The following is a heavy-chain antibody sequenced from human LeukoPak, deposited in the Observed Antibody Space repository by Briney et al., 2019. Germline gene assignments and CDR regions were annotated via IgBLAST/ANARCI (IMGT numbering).Heavy chain of an antibody. V-gene: IGHV3-74*01. CDR3: HPLGYTSN. D-gene: IGHD6-19*01. CDR2: VKDDGST. Sequence: PGGSLRLSCAVSGFTSGFTFSSRWMHWVRQAPGKGLMWVSLVKDDGSTNYADSVKGRFTVSRGNTMNTLYLQMNNLRVEDTALYFCHPLGYTSNWGQGTLVTVSS. CDR1: GFTFSSRW. J-gene: IGHJ4*02.